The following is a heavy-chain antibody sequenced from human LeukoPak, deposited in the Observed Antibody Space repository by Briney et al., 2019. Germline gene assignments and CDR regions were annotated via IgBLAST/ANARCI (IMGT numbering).Heavy chain of an antibody. CDR3: ARVSGGGYYYDSSGYLDY. V-gene: IGHV1-69*05. CDR2: IIPIFGTA. D-gene: IGHD3-22*01. CDR1: GGTFSSYA. Sequence: ASVKVSCKASGGTFSSYAISWVRQAPGQGLEWMGGIIPIFGTANYAQKFQGRVTTTTDESTSTAYMGLSSLRSEDTAVYYCARVSGGGYYYDSSGYLDYWGQGTLVTVSS. J-gene: IGHJ4*02.